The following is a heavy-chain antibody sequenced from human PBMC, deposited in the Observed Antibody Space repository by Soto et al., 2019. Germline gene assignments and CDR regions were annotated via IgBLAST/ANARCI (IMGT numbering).Heavy chain of an antibody. V-gene: IGHV1-58*01. CDR3: VKDPRPYGDSPSDY. D-gene: IGHD4-17*01. J-gene: IGHJ4*02. CDR1: GFTFTSSA. CDR2: IVVGSGNT. Sequence: SVKVSCKASGFTFTSSAVQWVRQARGQRLEWIGWIVVGSGNTNYAQKFQERVTITRDMSTSTAYMELSSLRSEDTAVYYCVKDPRPYGDSPSDYWGQGPLVTVSS.